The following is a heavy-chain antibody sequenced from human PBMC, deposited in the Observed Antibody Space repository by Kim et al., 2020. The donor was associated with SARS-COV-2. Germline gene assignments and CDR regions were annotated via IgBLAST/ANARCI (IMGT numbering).Heavy chain of an antibody. CDR2: IYANGRT. Sequence: SETLSLTCTVSGGSINSYYWSWIRQPAGKGLEWIGRIYANGRTDYNPSLKSRVTMSMDTSKNQVSLKLSAVTAADTAVYYCARREAGRNYFDYWGQGTLVTVSS. D-gene: IGHD6-13*01. J-gene: IGHJ4*02. V-gene: IGHV4-4*07. CDR1: GGSINSYY. CDR3: ARREAGRNYFDY.